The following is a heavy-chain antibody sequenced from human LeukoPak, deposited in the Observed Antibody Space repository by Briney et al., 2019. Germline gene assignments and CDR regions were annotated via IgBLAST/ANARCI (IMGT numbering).Heavy chain of an antibody. Sequence: ASVKVSCKASGYTFTSYGISWVRQAPGQGLEWMGWISAYNGNTDYAQEVQGRVSMTTDTSTSTAYLELRSLRSDDTAVYYCARSFRTYGSGSCSWGQGTLVTVSS. V-gene: IGHV1-18*01. J-gene: IGHJ5*02. D-gene: IGHD3-10*01. CDR1: GYTFTSYG. CDR3: ARSFRTYGSGSCS. CDR2: ISAYNGNT.